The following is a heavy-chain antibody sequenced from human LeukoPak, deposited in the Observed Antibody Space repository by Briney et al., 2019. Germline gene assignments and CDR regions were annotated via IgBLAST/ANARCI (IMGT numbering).Heavy chain of an antibody. V-gene: IGHV3-20*04. CDR2: ITWNGGST. J-gene: IGHJ3*02. CDR3: ARIDTYYYDSSGYYSAFDI. Sequence: GRCLRLSCAASGFTFDNYGMSWVRQAPGKGLEWVSGITWNGGSTGYADSVKGRFTISRDNAKNSLYLQMNSLRAEDTALYYCARIDTYYYDSSGYYSAFDIWGQGTILTVSS. D-gene: IGHD3-22*01. CDR1: GFTFDNYG.